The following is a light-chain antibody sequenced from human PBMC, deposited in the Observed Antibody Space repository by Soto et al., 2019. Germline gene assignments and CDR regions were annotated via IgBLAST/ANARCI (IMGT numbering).Light chain of an antibody. J-gene: IGLJ1*01. CDR3: CSKSTTNIRV. CDR1: SCDVGAYNY. Sequence: QSVLTQPASVSGSPGQSITISCTGTSCDVGAYNYVSWYQHYPGKAPKLMIYDVSNRPSGVSNRFSGSKSGNTASLTISGLQAEDEADYYCCSKSTTNIRVFGTGTKVTVL. CDR2: DVS. V-gene: IGLV2-14*03.